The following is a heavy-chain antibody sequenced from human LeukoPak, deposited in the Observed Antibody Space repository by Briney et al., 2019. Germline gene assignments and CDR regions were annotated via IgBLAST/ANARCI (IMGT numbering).Heavy chain of an antibody. J-gene: IGHJ4*02. V-gene: IGHV1-24*01. CDR3: ATDPSRESPTTELDY. D-gene: IGHD1-1*01. Sequence: GASVKVSRKVSGYTLSELSMHWVRQAPGKGLEWMGGFDPEDGETIYAQKFQGRVTMTEDTSTDTAYMELSSLRSEDTAVYYCATDPSRESPTTELDYWGQGTLVTVSS. CDR2: FDPEDGET. CDR1: GYTLSELS.